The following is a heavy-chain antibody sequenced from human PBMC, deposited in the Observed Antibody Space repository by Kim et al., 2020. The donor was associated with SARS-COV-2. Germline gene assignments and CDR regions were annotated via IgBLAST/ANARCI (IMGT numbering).Heavy chain of an antibody. V-gene: IGHV3-74*01. CDR1: GFIFSSYW. CDR3: ASGGGGGPACMHV. J-gene: IGHJ6*03. D-gene: IGHD2-2*01. CDR2: INSDGSTT. Sequence: GGSLRLSCSASGFIFSSYWMHWVRQAPGKGLVWVSRINSDGSTTSYADSVKGRFTISRDNAKNTLYLQMNSLTVEDTAVYYCASGGGGGPACMHVWGKGT.